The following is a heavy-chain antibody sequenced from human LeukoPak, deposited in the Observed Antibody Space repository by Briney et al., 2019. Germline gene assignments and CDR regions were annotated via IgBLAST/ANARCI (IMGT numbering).Heavy chain of an antibody. J-gene: IGHJ4*02. V-gene: IGHV1-18*01. CDR3: AGAIAVAGRLEFDY. Sequence: GASVKVSCKASGYTFTSYGISWVRQAPGQGLEWMGWISAYNGNTNYAQKLQGRVTMTTDTSTSTAHMELRSLRSDDTAVYYCAGAIAVAGRLEFDYWGQGTLVTVSP. CDR2: ISAYNGNT. D-gene: IGHD6-19*01. CDR1: GYTFTSYG.